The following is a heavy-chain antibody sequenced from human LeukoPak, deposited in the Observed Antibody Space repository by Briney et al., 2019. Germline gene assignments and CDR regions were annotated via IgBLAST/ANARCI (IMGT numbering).Heavy chain of an antibody. CDR2: ISGSGSSI. D-gene: IGHD6-6*01. CDR3: ARGGAARPDY. CDR1: GFTFSNYG. V-gene: IGHV3-48*01. J-gene: IGHJ4*01. Sequence: GGSLRLSCEASGFTFSNYGMNWVRQAPGRGLEWLSYISGSGSSIYYADSVKGRFTISRDNGKNSLFLQMNSLRAEDTALYYCARGGAARPDYWGHGTLVTVSS.